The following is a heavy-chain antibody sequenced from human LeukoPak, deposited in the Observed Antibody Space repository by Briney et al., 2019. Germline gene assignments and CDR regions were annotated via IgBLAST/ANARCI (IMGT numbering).Heavy chain of an antibody. V-gene: IGHV1-18*01. Sequence: ASVKVSCKASGYTFTSYGISWVRQAPGQGLEWMGWISAYNGNTNYAQKFQGRVTMTRDMSTSTVYMELSSLRSEDTAVYYCARAPPYYYDSSGSRFDYWGQGTLVTVSS. CDR1: GYTFTSYG. D-gene: IGHD3-22*01. CDR3: ARAPPYYYDSSGSRFDY. J-gene: IGHJ4*02. CDR2: ISAYNGNT.